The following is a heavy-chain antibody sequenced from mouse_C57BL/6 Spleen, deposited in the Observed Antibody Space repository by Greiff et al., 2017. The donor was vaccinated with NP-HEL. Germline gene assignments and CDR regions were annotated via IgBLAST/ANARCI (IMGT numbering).Heavy chain of an antibody. CDR3: ARWGSGSSYGGTRNWYFDV. D-gene: IGHD1-1*01. CDR2: IDPSDSYT. V-gene: IGHV1-69*01. CDR1: GYTFTSYW. J-gene: IGHJ1*03. Sequence: VQLQQPGAELVMPGASVKLSCKASGYTFTSYWMHWVKQRPGQGLEWIGEIDPSDSYTNYNQKFKGKSTLTVDKSSSTAYMQLSSLTSEDSAVYYCARWGSGSSYGGTRNWYFDVWGTGTTVTVSS.